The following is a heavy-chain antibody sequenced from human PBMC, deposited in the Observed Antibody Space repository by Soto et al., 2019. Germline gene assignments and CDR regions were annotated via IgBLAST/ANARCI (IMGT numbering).Heavy chain of an antibody. V-gene: IGHV1-2*04. CDR2: INPKRGGT. D-gene: IGHD2-8*01. Sequence: ASVKVSCKASGYGFTDYHIHWLRQAPGQGLEWLGRINPKRGGTSTAQKFQGWVTMTRDRSISTVYMELTRLRSDDTAVYFCARGHSTDCSNGVCSFFYNHEMDVWGQGTTVTVSS. J-gene: IGHJ6*02. CDR1: GYGFTDYH. CDR3: ARGHSTDCSNGVCSFFYNHEMDV.